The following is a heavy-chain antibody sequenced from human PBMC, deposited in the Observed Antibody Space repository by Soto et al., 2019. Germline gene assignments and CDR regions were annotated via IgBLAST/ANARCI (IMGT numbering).Heavy chain of an antibody. J-gene: IGHJ5*02. Sequence: PGGSLRLSCVASGFSVSSDYMSWVRQAPGKGLEWVSLIYSGGDTYYADSVKGRFTISRDNAKNSLYLQMNSLRAEDTAVYYWASDVGNFWSGSSHRFDPWGQGTPVNASS. CDR1: GFSVSSDY. CDR2: IYSGGDT. D-gene: IGHD3-3*01. CDR3: ASDVGNFWSGSSHRFDP. V-gene: IGHV3-53*01.